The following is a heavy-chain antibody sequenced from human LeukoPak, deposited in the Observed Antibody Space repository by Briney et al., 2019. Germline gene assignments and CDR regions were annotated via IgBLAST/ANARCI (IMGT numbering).Heavy chain of an antibody. J-gene: IGHJ6*02. Sequence: GGSLRLSCIVSGFTFKNYWMSWVRQAPGKGLEWVTNIKQDGSEKYSVDSVKGRFTISRDNAKNSLFLQMNSLRAEDTAVYYCARGHYGMDVWGQGTTVTVSS. CDR3: ARGHYGMDV. V-gene: IGHV3-7*04. CDR2: IKQDGSEK. CDR1: GFTFKNYW.